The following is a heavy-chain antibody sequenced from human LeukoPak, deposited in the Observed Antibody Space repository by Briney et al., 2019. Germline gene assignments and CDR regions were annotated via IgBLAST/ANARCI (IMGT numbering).Heavy chain of an antibody. CDR1: GFTFSSYA. CDR2: IYSGGST. J-gene: IGHJ4*02. V-gene: IGHV3-66*01. CDR3: ARDCSGGTCHYFFDY. Sequence: PGGSLRLSCAASGFTFSSYAMSWVRQAPGKGLEWVSIIYSGGSTNYADSVKGRFTISKDNSKNTVYLQMNSLRAEDTAVYYCARDCSGGTCHYFFDYWGQGTLVTVSS. D-gene: IGHD2-15*01.